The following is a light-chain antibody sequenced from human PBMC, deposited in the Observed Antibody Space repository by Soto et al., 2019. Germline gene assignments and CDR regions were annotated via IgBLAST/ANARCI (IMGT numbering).Light chain of an antibody. V-gene: IGLV2-14*01. CDR3: SSYTSSSTPRYV. CDR1: SRDIGGYNY. CDR2: EVS. J-gene: IGLJ1*01. Sequence: QSALTQPASVSGSPGQSITISCTGTSRDIGGYNYVSWHQQHPGKAPKVIITEVSNRPSGVSNRFSGSKSGNTASLTISGLQAEDEADYYCSSYTSSSTPRYVFGTGTKVTVL.